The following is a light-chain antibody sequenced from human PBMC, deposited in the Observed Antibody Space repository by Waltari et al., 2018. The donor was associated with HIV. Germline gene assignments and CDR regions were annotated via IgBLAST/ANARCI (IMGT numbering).Light chain of an antibody. CDR1: ILAKKY. CDR3: YSAGDHDVV. Sequence: SYELTQPSSVSVSPGQTASITCSGDILAKKYGRWFQQKPGQAPVVVMYEDMERPSGIPERFSGSSSGTTVTLTITGAHVEDDADYYCYSAGDHDVVFGGGTKLTVL. V-gene: IGLV3-27*01. CDR2: EDM. J-gene: IGLJ2*01.